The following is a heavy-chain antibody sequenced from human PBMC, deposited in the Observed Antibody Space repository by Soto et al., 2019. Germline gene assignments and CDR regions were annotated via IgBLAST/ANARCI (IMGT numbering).Heavy chain of an antibody. V-gene: IGHV1-3*04. CDR1: GYTFTIHF. J-gene: IGHJ6*02. Sequence: ASVKVSCKTSGYTFTIHFIHWARQAPGQRPIWMGCINTANGDTKYSQSLQGRLTFARDTSTSTAFMELRSLRSDDTAVYYCARDGPSLAVARNHYYYYYGMDVWGQGTTVTVSS. CDR3: ARDGPSLAVARNHYYYYYGMDV. CDR2: INTANGDT. D-gene: IGHD6-19*01.